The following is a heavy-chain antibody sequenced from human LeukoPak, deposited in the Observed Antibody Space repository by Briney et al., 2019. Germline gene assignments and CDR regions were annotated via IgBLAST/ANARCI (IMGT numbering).Heavy chain of an antibody. V-gene: IGHV3-23*01. D-gene: IGHD3-22*01. CDR2: ISGSGGST. CDR3: AKDWVWSYYDSSGYTLYYFDY. Sequence: GGSLRLSCAASGFTFSSYAMSWVRQAPGKGLEWVPAISGSGGSTYYADSVKGRFTISRDNSKNTLYLQMNSLRAEDTAVYCCAKDWVWSYYDSSGYTLYYFDYWGQGTLVTVSS. J-gene: IGHJ4*02. CDR1: GFTFSSYA.